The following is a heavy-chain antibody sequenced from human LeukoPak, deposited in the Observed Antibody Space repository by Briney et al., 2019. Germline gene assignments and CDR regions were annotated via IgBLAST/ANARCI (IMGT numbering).Heavy chain of an antibody. CDR3: ARLTTRPGGIRPLILDY. CDR1: GGSISSYY. V-gene: IGHV4-59*01. D-gene: IGHD3-16*01. J-gene: IGHJ4*02. CDR2: IYDTGST. Sequence: SETLSLTCTVSGGSISSYYWTWIRQSPEKGLEWIGYIYDTGSTGYNPSLESRATISVDPSKNQFSLKLSAVTAAEAAVYYCARLTTRPGGIRPLILDYWGQGTLVTVSS.